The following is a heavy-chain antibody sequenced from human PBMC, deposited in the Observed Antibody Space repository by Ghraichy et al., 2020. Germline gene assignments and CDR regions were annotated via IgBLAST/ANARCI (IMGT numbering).Heavy chain of an antibody. D-gene: IGHD3-22*01. CDR3: ARDKEEYYYDSSGPDY. J-gene: IGHJ4*02. CDR1: GFTFSDYY. Sequence: GGSLRLSCAASGFTFSDYYMSWIRQAPGKGLEWVSYISSSGSTIYYADSVKGRFTISRDNAKNSLYLQMNSLRAEDTAVYYCARDKEEYYYDSSGPDYWGQGTLVTVSS. V-gene: IGHV3-11*04. CDR2: ISSSGSTI.